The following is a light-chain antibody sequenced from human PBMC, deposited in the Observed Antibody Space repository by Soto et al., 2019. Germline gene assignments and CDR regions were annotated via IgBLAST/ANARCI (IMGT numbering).Light chain of an antibody. CDR2: GAS. CDR1: QSVTGSK. Sequence: EIVLTQSPGPLSLSPGTRATLSCRASQSVTGSKLAWYQQRTGQAPRLLIYGASTRATDIPARFSGSGSGTNYTLTISGLEPEDFALYFCQQYGNSPFTFGQGTKLDIK. V-gene: IGKV3-20*01. CDR3: QQYGNSPFT. J-gene: IGKJ2*01.